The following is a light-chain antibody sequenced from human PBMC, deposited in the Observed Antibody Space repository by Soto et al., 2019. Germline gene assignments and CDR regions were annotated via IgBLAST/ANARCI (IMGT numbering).Light chain of an antibody. CDR1: RGISSN. Sequence: EIVMTQSPGTLSVSPGERATLSCRASRGISSNLAWYQQKPGQAPRLLIYGASTRATGIPARFSGSGSGTEFTLTISRLEPEDFALYYCQQYGGSPITFGLGTRLEIK. J-gene: IGKJ5*01. CDR2: GAS. V-gene: IGKV3-15*01. CDR3: QQYGGSPIT.